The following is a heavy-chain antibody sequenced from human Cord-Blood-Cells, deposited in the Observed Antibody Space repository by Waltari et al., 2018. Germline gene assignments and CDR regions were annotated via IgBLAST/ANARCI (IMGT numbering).Heavy chain of an antibody. J-gene: IGHJ4*02. Sequence: QVQLVESGGGLVKPGGSLRLSCVASGFNFSDSYRSWLRQAPGKGLEWVSYISSSGSTIYYADSVKGRFTISRDNAKNSLYLQMNSLRAEDTAVYYCARVRVGFGEFDYWGQGTLVTVSS. D-gene: IGHD3-10*01. CDR3: ARVRVGFGEFDY. CDR2: ISSSGSTI. CDR1: GFNFSDSY. V-gene: IGHV3-11*04.